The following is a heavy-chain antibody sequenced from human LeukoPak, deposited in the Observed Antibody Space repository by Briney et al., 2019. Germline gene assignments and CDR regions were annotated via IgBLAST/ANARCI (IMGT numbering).Heavy chain of an antibody. J-gene: IGHJ4*02. D-gene: IGHD1-26*01. V-gene: IGHV3-30*02. CDR3: AKPSSPYSGSPFDY. CDR2: IRYDGSNK. CDR1: GFTSSTAW. Sequence: GGSLRLSCAISGFTSSTAWLTWVRQAPGKGPEWVAFIRYDGSNKYYADSVKGRFTISRDNSKNTLYLQMNSLRPEDTAVYYCAKPSSPYSGSPFDYWGQGTLVTVSS.